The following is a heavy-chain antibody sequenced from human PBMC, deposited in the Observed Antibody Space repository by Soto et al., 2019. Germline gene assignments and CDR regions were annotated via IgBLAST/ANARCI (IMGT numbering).Heavy chain of an antibody. D-gene: IGHD2-2*01. Sequence: GGSLRLSCAASGFTFSSYGMHWVRQAPGKGLEWVAVISYDGSNKYYADSVKGRFTISRDNSKNTLYLQMNSLRAEDTAVYYCAKVDGRGYCSSTSCYSYGMDVWGQGTTVTVSS. V-gene: IGHV3-30*18. CDR2: ISYDGSNK. CDR3: AKVDGRGYCSSTSCYSYGMDV. J-gene: IGHJ6*02. CDR1: GFTFSSYG.